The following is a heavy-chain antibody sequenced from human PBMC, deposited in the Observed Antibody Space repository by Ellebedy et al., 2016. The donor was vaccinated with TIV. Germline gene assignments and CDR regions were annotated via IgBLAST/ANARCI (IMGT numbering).Heavy chain of an antibody. D-gene: IGHD3-10*01. J-gene: IGHJ1*01. CDR3: ARQGGKGSGAAF. Sequence: MPGGSLRPSCTVPGGSISSYYWTWIRQPPGKGLEWIGYIYYSGSTNYNPSLKSRVIISVDTSKSQFSLKLSSVTAADTAVYYCARQGGKGSGAAFWGQGFLVTVSS. CDR1: GGSISSYY. V-gene: IGHV4-59*08. CDR2: IYYSGST.